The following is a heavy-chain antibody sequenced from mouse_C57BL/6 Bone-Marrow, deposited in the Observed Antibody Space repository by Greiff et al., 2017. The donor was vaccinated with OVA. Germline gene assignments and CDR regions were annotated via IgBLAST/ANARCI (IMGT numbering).Heavy chain of an antibody. CDR1: GYTFTSYW. J-gene: IGHJ2*01. CDR3: AIGEENYSNPAHFDY. Sequence: QVQLQQPGTELVKPGASVKLSCKASGYTFTSYWMHWVKQRPGQGLEWIGNINPSNGGTNYNEKLKSKATLTVAKSSSTACMQLSSRTSEDSAVYYCAIGEENYSNPAHFDYWGQGTTLTVSS. V-gene: IGHV1-53*01. CDR2: INPSNGGT. D-gene: IGHD2-5*01.